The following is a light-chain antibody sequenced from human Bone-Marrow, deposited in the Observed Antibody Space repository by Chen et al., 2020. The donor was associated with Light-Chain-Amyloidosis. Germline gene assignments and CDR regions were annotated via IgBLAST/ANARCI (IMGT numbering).Light chain of an antibody. CDR3: GSYTNTNTPFV. Sequence: QSALTQPASLSGSPGQSITISCTGPSNDVGGFDSVSWHQQLPGKAPKLIVYEVNHRPSGVSTRFSGSKSGNTASLTISGLQAEDEADYYCGSYTNTNTPFVFGSGTTVTVL. V-gene: IGLV2-14*01. CDR1: SNDVGGFDS. CDR2: EVN. J-gene: IGLJ1*01.